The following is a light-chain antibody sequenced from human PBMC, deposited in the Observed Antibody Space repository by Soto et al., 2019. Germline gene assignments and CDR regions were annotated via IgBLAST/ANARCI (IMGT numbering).Light chain of an antibody. Sequence: IVLTQSPSTLTLPPGESATLSCRATRSVSSYLAWYQQKPGQAPRLLIYDASSRPTDIPARFSGSGSGTDFTLTISSLEPEDSALYYCQQRSNWPITSAQGTRLAI. V-gene: IGKV3-11*01. CDR3: QQRSNWPIT. CDR1: RSVSSY. CDR2: DAS. J-gene: IGKJ5*01.